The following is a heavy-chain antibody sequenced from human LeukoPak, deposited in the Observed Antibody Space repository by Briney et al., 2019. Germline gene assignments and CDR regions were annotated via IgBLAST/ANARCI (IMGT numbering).Heavy chain of an antibody. CDR2: IRYDGSNK. J-gene: IGHJ3*02. CDR1: GFTFSSYG. V-gene: IGHV3-30*02. Sequence: GGSLRLSCAASGFTFSSYGMHWVRQAPGKGLEWVAFIRYDGSNKYYADSVKGRFTISRDNSKNTLYLQMNSLRAEDTAVYYSGVVVAASDAFDIWGQGTMVTVSS. D-gene: IGHD2-15*01. CDR3: GVVVAASDAFDI.